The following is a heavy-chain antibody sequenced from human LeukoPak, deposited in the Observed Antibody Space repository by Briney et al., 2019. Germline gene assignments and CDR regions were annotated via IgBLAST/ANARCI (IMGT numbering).Heavy chain of an antibody. Sequence: SETLSLTCTVSGGSISSYYWSWIRQPPGKGLEWIGYIYYSGSTNYNASLKSRVTISVDTSKNQFSLELSSVTAADTAVYYCARGSSGNYGPSDYWGQGTLVTVSS. D-gene: IGHD1-26*01. CDR2: IYYSGST. V-gene: IGHV4-59*01. CDR3: ARGSSGNYGPSDY. CDR1: GGSISSYY. J-gene: IGHJ4*02.